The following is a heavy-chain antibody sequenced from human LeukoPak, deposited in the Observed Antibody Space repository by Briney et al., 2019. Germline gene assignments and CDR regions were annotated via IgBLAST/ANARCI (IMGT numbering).Heavy chain of an antibody. CDR2: INHSGST. CDR1: GGSFSGYY. CDR3: ARVRWLQPTFDY. D-gene: IGHD5-24*01. J-gene: IGHJ4*02. V-gene: IGHV4-34*01. Sequence: SETLPLTCAVYGGSFSGYYWSWIRQPPGKGLEWIGEINHSGSTNYNPSLKSRVTISVDTSKNQFSLKLSSVTAADTAVYYCARVRWLQPTFDYWGQGTPVTVSS.